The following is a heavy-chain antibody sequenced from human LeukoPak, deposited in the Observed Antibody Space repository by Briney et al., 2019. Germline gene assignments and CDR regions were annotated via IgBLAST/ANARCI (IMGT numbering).Heavy chain of an antibody. J-gene: IGHJ4*02. CDR2: ISYDGSNK. CDR1: GFTFSIDA. Sequence: GGSLRLSCAAAGFTFSIDAMHSVRQAPGKGLEWVAVISYDGSNKYYADSVKGRFTISRDNSKNTLYLQMNSLRAEDTAVYYCASSGSSGWCFDYWGQGTLVTVSS. D-gene: IGHD6-19*01. CDR3: ASSGSSGWCFDY. V-gene: IGHV3-30-3*01.